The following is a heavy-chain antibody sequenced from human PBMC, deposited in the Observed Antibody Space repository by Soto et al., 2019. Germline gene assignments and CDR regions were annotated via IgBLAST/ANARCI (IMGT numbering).Heavy chain of an antibody. J-gene: IGHJ6*02. Sequence: QVQLVQSGAEVKKPGSSVKVSCKASGGTFSSYAISWVRQAPGQGLEWMGGIIPIFGTANYAQKFQGRVTIPADESTSTAYMELGSLSSEDTAVYYCARVGTAMVQDYYGMDVWFQGTTVTVSS. CDR2: IIPIFGTA. CDR3: ARVGTAMVQDYYGMDV. D-gene: IGHD5-18*01. CDR1: GGTFSSYA. V-gene: IGHV1-69*01.